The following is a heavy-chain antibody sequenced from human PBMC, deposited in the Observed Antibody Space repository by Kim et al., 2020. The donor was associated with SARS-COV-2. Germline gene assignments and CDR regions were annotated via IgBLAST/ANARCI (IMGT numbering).Heavy chain of an antibody. J-gene: IGHJ5*02. Sequence: SETLSLTCTVSGDSISSNIYYWGWIRQPPGKGLEWIGSVNYSGSTYYNPSLKSRVTISVDTSKKQFSLKLSSVTATDTAVFYCARHRGGLSRVAAYNWFDPWGQGALVTVSS. CDR1: GDSISSNIYY. CDR3: ARHRGGLSRVAAYNWFDP. V-gene: IGHV4-39*01. D-gene: IGHD3-10*01. CDR2: VNYSGST.